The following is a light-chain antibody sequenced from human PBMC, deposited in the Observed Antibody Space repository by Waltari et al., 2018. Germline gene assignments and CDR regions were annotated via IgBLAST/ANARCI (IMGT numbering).Light chain of an antibody. CDR3: SSYTGSSTPYV. CDR1: SSDVGGYNS. J-gene: IGLJ1*01. Sequence: QSALTQPASVSGSPGQSITISCTGTSSDVGGYNSVSWYQQHPGKAPKLMIYEVSNRPSGVSNRFSVSKSGNTASLTISGLQAEDEADYYCSSYTGSSTPYVFGSGTKVTVL. V-gene: IGLV2-14*01. CDR2: EVS.